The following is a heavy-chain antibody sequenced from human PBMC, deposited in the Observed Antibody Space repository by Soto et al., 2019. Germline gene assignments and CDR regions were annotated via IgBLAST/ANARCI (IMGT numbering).Heavy chain of an antibody. J-gene: IGHJ3*02. CDR3: ARDGDELRFLEWSTFDVFDI. CDR1: GFTFSSYW. V-gene: IGHV3-7*01. CDR2: IKQDGSEK. D-gene: IGHD3-3*01. Sequence: GGSLRLSCAASGFTFSSYWMSWVRQAPGKGLEWVANIKQDGSEKYYVDSVKGRFTISRDNAKNSLYLQMNSLRAEDTAVYYCARDGDELRFLEWSTFDVFDIGGKGTMVPVSS.